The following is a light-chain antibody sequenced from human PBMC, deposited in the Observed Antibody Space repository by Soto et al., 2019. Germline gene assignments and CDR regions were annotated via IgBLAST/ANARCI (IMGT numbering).Light chain of an antibody. V-gene: IGKV3-15*01. Sequence: EIVMTQSPATLSVSPGERATLSCSASQSVFSSLAWYQQKPGQAPRLLIYGAATRATGITARFSGGGSGTEFTLTISSLQSEDFAVYYCQQYHQWPAFGRGTKVDIK. CDR3: QQYHQWPA. CDR1: QSVFSS. CDR2: GAA. J-gene: IGKJ1*01.